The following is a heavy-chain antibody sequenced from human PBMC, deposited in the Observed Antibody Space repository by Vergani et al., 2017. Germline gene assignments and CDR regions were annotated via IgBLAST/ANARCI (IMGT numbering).Heavy chain of an antibody. CDR3: ARVSRISCGYGSCYYCYYKDV. CDR1: GFTFSDYY. V-gene: IGHV3-11*01. J-gene: IGHJ6*03. D-gene: IGHD2-15*01. CDR2: ISSSGSTI. Sequence: QVQLVESGGGLVKPGGSLRLSCAASGFTFSDYYMSWIRQAPGKGLVWVSYISSSGSTIYYADSVKGRFTIYRDNAKNSLYLQMNSLRAEDTAVYYCARVSRISCGYGSCYYCYYKDVWGERTTVAVSS.